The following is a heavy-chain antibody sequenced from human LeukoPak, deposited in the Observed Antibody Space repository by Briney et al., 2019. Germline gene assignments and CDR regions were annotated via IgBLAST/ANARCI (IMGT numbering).Heavy chain of an antibody. CDR2: IKEDGSDK. Sequence: QPGGSLRLSCAASGFTFSNYWMSWVRQTPGKGLEWVANIKEDGSDKYYVDSLKGRFTISRDNAKNSLYPQMNSLRAEDTAVYYCAKDRTRQAYWGQGTLVTVSS. J-gene: IGHJ4*02. CDR1: GFTFSNYW. D-gene: IGHD3-3*01. CDR3: AKDRTRQAY. V-gene: IGHV3-7*03.